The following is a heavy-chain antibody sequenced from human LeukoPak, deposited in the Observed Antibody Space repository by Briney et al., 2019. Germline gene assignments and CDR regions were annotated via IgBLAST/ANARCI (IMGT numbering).Heavy chain of an antibody. J-gene: IGHJ4*02. D-gene: IGHD6-19*01. V-gene: IGHV3-74*01. CDR2: INSDGSDT. CDR1: GFTFSTYW. Sequence: PGGSLRLSCAASGFTFSTYWMHWVRQAPGRGLVWVSRINSDGSDTNYADSVKGRFTISRDNAKNTLYLQMNSLRAEDTAVYYCVRMNSGWDYFDYWGQGTLVTVSS. CDR3: VRMNSGWDYFDY.